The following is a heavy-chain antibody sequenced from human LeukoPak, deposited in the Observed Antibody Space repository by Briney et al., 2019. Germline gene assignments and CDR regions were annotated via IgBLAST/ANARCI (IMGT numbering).Heavy chain of an antibody. V-gene: IGHV3-30-3*01. CDR3: ATVTTDEVYYFDY. CDR2: ISYDGSNK. Sequence: PGGSLRLSCAASGFTFSSYAMHWVRQAPGKGLEWVAVISYDGSNKYYADSVKGRFTISRDNSKNTLYLQMNSLRAEDTAVYYCATVTTDEVYYFDYWGQGTLVTVSS. D-gene: IGHD4-17*01. J-gene: IGHJ4*02. CDR1: GFTFSSYA.